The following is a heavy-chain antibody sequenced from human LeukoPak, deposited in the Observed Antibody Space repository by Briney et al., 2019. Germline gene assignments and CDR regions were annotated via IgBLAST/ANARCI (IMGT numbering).Heavy chain of an antibody. V-gene: IGHV1-69*01. CDR1: GGTFSNYG. Sequence: SVKVCCKASGGTFSNYGITWVRQAPGQGLEWMGGIIPIFGKANYAQKFQGRVTITADESTSTAYMELRTLISDDTAVYYCAKGRRVDADDHFDYWGQGTLVTVSS. CDR2: IIPIFGKA. J-gene: IGHJ4*02. CDR3: AKGRRVDADDHFDY. D-gene: IGHD1-1*01.